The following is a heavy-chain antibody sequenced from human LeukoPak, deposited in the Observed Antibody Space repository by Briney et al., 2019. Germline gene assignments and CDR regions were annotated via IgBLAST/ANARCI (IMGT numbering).Heavy chain of an antibody. D-gene: IGHD2-15*01. CDR3: AKDEGYCSGGSCYSHDY. CDR2: ISYDGSNK. CDR1: GFTFSSYG. J-gene: IGHJ4*02. V-gene: IGHV3-30*18. Sequence: GRSLRLSCAASGFTFSSYGMHWVRQAPGKGLEWVAVISYDGSNKYYADSVKGRFTISRDNSKNTLYLQMNSLRAEDTAVYYCAKDEGYCSGGSCYSHDYWGQGTLVTVSS.